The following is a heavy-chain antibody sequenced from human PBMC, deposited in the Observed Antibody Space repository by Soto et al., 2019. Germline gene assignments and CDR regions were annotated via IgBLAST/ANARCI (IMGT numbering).Heavy chain of an antibody. D-gene: IGHD2-15*01. Sequence: PSETLSLTCTVSGGSISNRDYYWSWIRQPPGKGLEWIGYIYYSGSTYYNPSLKSRVTISVDTSKNQFSLKLSSVTAADTAVYYCARGPLYCSGGSCYGAVEYYFDYWGQGTLVTVSS. J-gene: IGHJ4*02. CDR1: GGSISNRDYY. CDR3: ARGPLYCSGGSCYGAVEYYFDY. CDR2: IYYSGST. V-gene: IGHV4-30-4*01.